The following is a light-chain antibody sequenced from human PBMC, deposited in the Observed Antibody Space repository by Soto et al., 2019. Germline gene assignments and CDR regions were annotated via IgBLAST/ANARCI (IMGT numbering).Light chain of an antibody. J-gene: IGKJ2*01. CDR3: QQYNDWPPYT. CDR2: DAS. Sequence: EIVMTQSPATLSLSPGERATLSCRASQSVRSNLAWYQQKPGQAPSLLIYDASTRATGIPARFSGSESGTEFTLTISSFQSEDFAVYYCQQYNDWPPYTFGQGTKLEIK. V-gene: IGKV3-15*01. CDR1: QSVRSN.